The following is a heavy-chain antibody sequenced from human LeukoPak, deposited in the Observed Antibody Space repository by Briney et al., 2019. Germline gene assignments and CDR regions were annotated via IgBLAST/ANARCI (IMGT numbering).Heavy chain of an antibody. J-gene: IGHJ4*02. V-gene: IGHV6-1*01. CDR3: ARSVGGRPAY. Sequence: SQTLSLTCAISGDTVSSNSATWNWIRQSPSRGLEWLGRTYYRAKWYNDYAVSVKGRMTINPDTSKDQFSLQLNSVTAEDTAVYYCARSVGGRPAYWGQGTLVTVSS. CDR1: GDTVSSNSAT. CDR2: TYYRAKWYN. D-gene: IGHD1-26*01.